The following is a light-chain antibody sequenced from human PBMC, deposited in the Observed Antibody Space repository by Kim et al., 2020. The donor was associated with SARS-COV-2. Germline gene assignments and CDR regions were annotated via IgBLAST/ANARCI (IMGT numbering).Light chain of an antibody. CDR2: DTT. V-gene: IGKV1-9*01. J-gene: IGKJ4*01. Sequence: IQLTQSPSSLSASVGDRVTITCRASQGISSFLAWYQQKAGKAPNLLIYDTTTLQTGVPSRFSGSGSGTDFTLTISSLQPEEFATYYCTEVNTDPLTYGDGTKVESK. CDR1: QGISSF. CDR3: TEVNTDPLT.